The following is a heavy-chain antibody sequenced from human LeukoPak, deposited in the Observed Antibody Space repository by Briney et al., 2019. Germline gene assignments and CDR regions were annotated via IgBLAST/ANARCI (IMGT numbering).Heavy chain of an antibody. J-gene: IGHJ6*04. CDR2: ISSGTSYI. CDR1: GFTFNTYT. CDR3: AELGITMIGGV. V-gene: IGHV3-21*01. D-gene: IGHD3-10*02. Sequence: GGSLRLSCAASGFTFNTYTMNWVRQAPGKGLEWVSSISSGTSYIYYADSVKGRFTISRDNAKNSLYLQMNSLRAEDTAVYYCAELGITMIGGVWGKGTTVTISS.